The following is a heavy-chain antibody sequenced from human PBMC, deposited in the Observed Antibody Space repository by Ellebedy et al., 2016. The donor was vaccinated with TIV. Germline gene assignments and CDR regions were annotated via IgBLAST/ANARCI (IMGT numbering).Heavy chain of an antibody. CDR1: GGSISSYY. J-gene: IGHJ3*02. D-gene: IGHD3-22*01. CDR2: IYYSGSP. V-gene: IGHV4-59*01. Sequence: SETLSLTCTVSGGSISSYYWTWIRQPPGKGLEWIGYIYYSGSPMYNPSLKSRVTISVDTSKNQFSLKLSSVTAADTAVYYCATAVDYYDSSGSHAFDIWGQGTTVTVSS. CDR3: ATAVDYYDSSGSHAFDI.